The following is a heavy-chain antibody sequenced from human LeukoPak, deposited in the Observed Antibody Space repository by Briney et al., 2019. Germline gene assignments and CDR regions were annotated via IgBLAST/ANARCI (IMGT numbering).Heavy chain of an antibody. CDR3: ARDDYGNWFDP. J-gene: IGHJ5*02. CDR1: GGSISSGGYY. V-gene: IGHV4-31*03. Sequence: SETLSLTCTVSGGSISSGGYYWSWIRQHPGTGLEWIGYVYYSGGTYYNPSLKSRVTISIDTSRNQFSLKLSSVTAADTAIYYCARDDYGNWFDPWGQGTLVIVSS. D-gene: IGHD4-17*01. CDR2: VYYSGGT.